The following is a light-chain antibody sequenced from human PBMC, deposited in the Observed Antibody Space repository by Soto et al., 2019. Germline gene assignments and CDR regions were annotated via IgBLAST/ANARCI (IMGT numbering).Light chain of an antibody. J-gene: IGKJ2*01. CDR3: MQGKHWPYT. V-gene: IGKV2-30*01. Sequence: DRFSGSGSGTDFTLRISRMEAEDVGIYYCMQGKHWPYTFGQGTKLEIK.